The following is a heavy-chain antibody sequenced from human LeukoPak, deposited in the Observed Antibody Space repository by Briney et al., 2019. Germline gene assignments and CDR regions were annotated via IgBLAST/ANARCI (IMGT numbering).Heavy chain of an antibody. J-gene: IGHJ6*03. CDR3: ARGGGSYYYYYYMDV. D-gene: IGHD3-10*01. Sequence: VASVKVSCKASGYTFTGYYMHWVRQAPGQGLEWMGWINPNSGGTNYAQKFQGRVTMTRDTSISTAYMELSRLRSDDTAVYYCARGGGSYYYYYYMDVWGKGTTVTVPS. V-gene: IGHV1-2*02. CDR1: GYTFTGYY. CDR2: INPNSGGT.